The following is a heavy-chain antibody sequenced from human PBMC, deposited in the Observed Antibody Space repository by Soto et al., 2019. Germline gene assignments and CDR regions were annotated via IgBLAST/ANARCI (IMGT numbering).Heavy chain of an antibody. CDR1: GYSFTSNW. CDR3: AKWPVGASRNWFDP. D-gene: IGHD1-26*01. J-gene: IGHJ5*02. V-gene: IGHV5-51*01. Sequence: PGESLKLSCTGSGYSFTSNWIGWVRQMPGKGLEWMGIIHPGDSNTRYSPSFQGQVTISADKSISTAYLQWSSLKASDTAMYYCAKWPVGASRNWFDPWGQGTLVTVSS. CDR2: IHPGDSNT.